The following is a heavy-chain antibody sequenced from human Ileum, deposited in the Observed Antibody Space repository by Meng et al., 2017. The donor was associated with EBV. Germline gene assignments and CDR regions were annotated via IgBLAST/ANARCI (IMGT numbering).Heavy chain of an antibody. CDR1: GYTFTGYY. D-gene: IGHD3-16*01. V-gene: IGHV1-46*01. CDR3: ARASRVLGGFDY. CDR2: INTSVGYT. J-gene: IGHJ4*02. Sequence: QVQVVQSGAEVKKPXASVKVSCKASGYTFTGYYMHWERQAPGQGLEWMGIINTSVGYTSHAQKFQGRVTMTRDTSTSTVHMEVSSLRSADTAVYYCARASRVLGGFDYGGQGTLVTVSS.